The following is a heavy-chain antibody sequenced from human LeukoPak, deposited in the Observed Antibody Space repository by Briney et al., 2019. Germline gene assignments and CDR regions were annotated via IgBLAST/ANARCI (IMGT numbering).Heavy chain of an antibody. CDR2: IYYSGST. D-gene: IGHD2-2*01. CDR3: ARHVRVVVVPAALDY. CDR1: GGSISSYY. J-gene: IGHJ4*02. Sequence: SETLSLTCTVSGGSISSYYWSWIRQPAGKGLEWIGYIYYSGSTNYNPSLKSRVTISVDTSKNQFSLKLSSVTAADTAVYYCARHVRVVVVPAALDYWGQGTLVTVSS. V-gene: IGHV4-59*08.